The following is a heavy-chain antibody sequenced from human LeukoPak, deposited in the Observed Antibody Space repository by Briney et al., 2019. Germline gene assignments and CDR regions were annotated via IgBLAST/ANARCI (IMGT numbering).Heavy chain of an antibody. CDR2: IRSKVNSYAI. Sequence: GGPLRLSRAASGFTLSGSAMHWVRQASGKGLEWVGRIRSKVNSYAIAYGASVKGRFTISRDDSKNTAYLQMNSLKTEDTAVYYCTSSGYSDYYGMDVWGQGTTVTVSS. J-gene: IGHJ6*02. V-gene: IGHV3-73*01. CDR1: GFTLSGSA. CDR3: TSSGYSDYYGMDV. D-gene: IGHD3-22*01.